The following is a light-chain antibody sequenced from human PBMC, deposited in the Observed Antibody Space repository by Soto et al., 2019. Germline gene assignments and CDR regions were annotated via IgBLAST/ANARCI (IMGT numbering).Light chain of an antibody. J-gene: IGLJ2*01. CDR3: NSFVGGAHVV. CDR2: DVN. CDR1: SSDIGAYNY. V-gene: IGLV2-8*01. Sequence: QSALAQPPSASGSPGQSVTISCTGTSSDIGAYNYVSWYQQYPGKAPKLIIYDVNQRPSGVPDRFSGSKSGNTASLTVSGLQAEDEAVYYCNSFVGGAHVVFGGGTKLTVL.